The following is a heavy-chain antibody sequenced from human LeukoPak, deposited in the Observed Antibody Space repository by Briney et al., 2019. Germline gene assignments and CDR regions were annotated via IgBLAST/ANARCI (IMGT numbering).Heavy chain of an antibody. CDR3: ARHEMYLWPYSGSSAPFGY. J-gene: IGHJ4*02. Sequence: GESLKISCKGSGYSFTSYWIGWVRQMPGKGLEWMGIIYPGDSDTRYSPSFQGQVTISADKSISTAYLQWSSLKASDTAMYYCARHEMYLWPYSGSSAPFGYWGQGTLVTVSS. D-gene: IGHD1-26*01. CDR2: IYPGDSDT. CDR1: GYSFTSYW. V-gene: IGHV5-51*01.